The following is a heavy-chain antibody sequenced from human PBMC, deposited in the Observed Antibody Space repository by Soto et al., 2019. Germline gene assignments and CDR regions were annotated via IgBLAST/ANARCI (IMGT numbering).Heavy chain of an antibody. CDR1: GFTFSNAW. Sequence: PGGSLRLSCAASGFTFSNAWMNWVRQAPGKGLEWVGRIKSKTDGGTTDYAAPVKGRFTISRDDSKNTLYLQMSSLKTEDTAVYYCTTEVNYYGSGGPDYWGQGTLVTVSS. V-gene: IGHV3-15*07. CDR3: TTEVNYYGSGGPDY. D-gene: IGHD3-10*01. CDR2: IKSKTDGGTT. J-gene: IGHJ4*02.